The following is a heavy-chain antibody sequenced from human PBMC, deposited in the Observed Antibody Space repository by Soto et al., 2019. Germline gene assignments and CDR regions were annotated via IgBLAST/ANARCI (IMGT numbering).Heavy chain of an antibody. V-gene: IGHV2-26*01. Sequence: HVTLKESGPVLVKPTETLTLTCTVSGFSLSNGKVGVSWIRQPPGKALEWLAHIFSNDEKSYRTSLKSRLTISEDTSKSQVVLTMTNVEPVDRATYYCARILFGRSVAGGYFYMDVWGKGTTVTVSS. CDR1: GFSLSNGKVG. CDR3: ARILFGRSVAGGYFYMDV. CDR2: IFSNDEK. J-gene: IGHJ6*03. D-gene: IGHD6-19*01.